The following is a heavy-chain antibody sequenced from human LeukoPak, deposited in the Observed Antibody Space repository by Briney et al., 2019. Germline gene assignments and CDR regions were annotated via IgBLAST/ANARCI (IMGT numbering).Heavy chain of an antibody. CDR2: ISSSGSTI. CDR1: EFTFSDYY. Sequence: AGGSLRLSCAASEFTFSDYYMSWIRQAPGKGLEWVSYISSSGSTIYYADSVKGRFTISRDNYKNTLYLQMNSLRAEDTAVYYCAKDRDQWLIFDYWGQGTLVTVSS. J-gene: IGHJ4*02. D-gene: IGHD6-19*01. CDR3: AKDRDQWLIFDY. V-gene: IGHV3-11*01.